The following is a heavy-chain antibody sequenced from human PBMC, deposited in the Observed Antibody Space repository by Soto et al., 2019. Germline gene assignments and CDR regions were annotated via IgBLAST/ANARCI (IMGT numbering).Heavy chain of an antibody. V-gene: IGHV5-51*01. Sequence: GESLKISCKGSGYSFTSYWIAWVRQVPGKGLELMGVIYPGDSDIRYSPSFQGQVTISADKSISTAYLQWSSLKASDSAMYFCARHITMIVVAGAFDIWGQGTMVTVSS. J-gene: IGHJ3*02. D-gene: IGHD3-22*01. CDR1: GYSFTSYW. CDR3: ARHITMIVVAGAFDI. CDR2: IYPGDSDI.